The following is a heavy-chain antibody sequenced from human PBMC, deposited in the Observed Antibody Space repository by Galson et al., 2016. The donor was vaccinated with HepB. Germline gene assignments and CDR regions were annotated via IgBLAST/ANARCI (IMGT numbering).Heavy chain of an antibody. CDR3: TRESRCSGGRCYSPAFDY. V-gene: IGHV1-18*01. D-gene: IGHD2-15*01. Sequence: SVKVSCKASGYIFNTYGIGWVRQAPGQGLEWMGWISGTNGNTNYAPSLQGRVTMTRDTSTSTVYMELRSLRFDDTATYYCTRESRCSGGRCYSPAFDYWGQGTLVTVSS. J-gene: IGHJ4*02. CDR2: ISGTNGNT. CDR1: GYIFNTYG.